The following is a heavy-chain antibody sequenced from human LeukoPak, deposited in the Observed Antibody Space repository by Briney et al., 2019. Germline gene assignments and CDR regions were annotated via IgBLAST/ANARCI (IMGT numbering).Heavy chain of an antibody. V-gene: IGHV4-34*01. J-gene: IGHJ4*02. D-gene: IGHD3-3*01. CDR3: ARDYYDFSSGYLINFDY. CDR2: VNESGGN. Sequence: SETLSLTCAVYIDSFSNYHWNWIRQTPARWMEWIGEVNESGGNNMSPSLRSRVILSVDTSKNQFSLKLISVTVADTAIYYCARDYYDFSSGYLINFDYWGQGALVTVSS. CDR1: IDSFSNYH.